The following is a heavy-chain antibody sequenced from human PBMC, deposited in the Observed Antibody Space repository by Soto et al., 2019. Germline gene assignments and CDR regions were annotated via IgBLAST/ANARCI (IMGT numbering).Heavy chain of an antibody. CDR1: GFTFGSYG. J-gene: IGHJ6*02. CDR2: IWYDGSNK. Sequence: GGSLRLSCAASGFTFGSYGMHWVRQAPGKGLEWVAVIWYDGSNKYYADSVKGRFTISRDNSKNTLYLQMNSLRAEDTAVYYCARDSLGRSSWNYYGTDVWGQGTTVTVSS. D-gene: IGHD6-13*01. V-gene: IGHV3-33*01. CDR3: ARDSLGRSSWNYYGTDV.